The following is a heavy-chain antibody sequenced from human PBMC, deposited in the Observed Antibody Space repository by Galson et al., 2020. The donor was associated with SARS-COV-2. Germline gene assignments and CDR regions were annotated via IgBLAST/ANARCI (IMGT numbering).Heavy chain of an antibody. V-gene: IGHV1-18*04. CDR3: TGSRSDWELNEALDI. D-gene: IGHD1-26*01. CDR2: LRAYNGNT. CDR1: GYTFTSYG. J-gene: IGHJ3*02. Sequence: ASVKVSCKASGYTFTSYGISWVRQAPGQGLEWMGWLRAYNGNTNYAQKLQGRVTMTTDTSTSTAYLELRSLRSDDTAVYDCTGSRSDWELNEALDIVGQGTMVTVAS.